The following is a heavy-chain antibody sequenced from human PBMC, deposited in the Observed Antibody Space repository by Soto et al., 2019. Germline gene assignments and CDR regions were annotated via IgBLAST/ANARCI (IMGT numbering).Heavy chain of an antibody. CDR1: GFTFSSYG. Sequence: PGGSLRLSCAASGFTFSSYGMHWVRQAPGKGLEWVAVISYDGSNKYYADSVKGRFTISRGNSKNTLYLQMNSLRAEDTAVYYCAKGEYYDILTGQPPWGYYYGMDVLGQGTTVT. CDR3: AKGEYYDILTGQPPWGYYYGMDV. CDR2: ISYDGSNK. J-gene: IGHJ6*02. D-gene: IGHD3-9*01. V-gene: IGHV3-30*18.